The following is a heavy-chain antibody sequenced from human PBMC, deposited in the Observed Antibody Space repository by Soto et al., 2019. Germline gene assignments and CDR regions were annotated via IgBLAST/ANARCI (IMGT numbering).Heavy chain of an antibody. D-gene: IGHD6-25*01. Sequence: PGGSLRLSCAASGFTFDDYAMHWVRQAPGKGLEWVSGISWNSGSIGYADSVKGRFTISRDNAKNSLYLQMNSLRAEDTALYYCARLTYYYYGMDVWGQGTTVTV. CDR3: ARLTYYYYGMDV. J-gene: IGHJ6*02. CDR2: ISWNSGSI. CDR1: GFTFDDYA. V-gene: IGHV3-9*01.